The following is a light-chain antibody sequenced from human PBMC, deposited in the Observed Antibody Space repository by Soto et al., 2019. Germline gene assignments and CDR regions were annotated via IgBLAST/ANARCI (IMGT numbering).Light chain of an antibody. CDR1: SSDVGGYNY. CDR3: SSYTSSSTHWV. J-gene: IGLJ3*02. CDR2: EVT. V-gene: IGLV2-8*01. Sequence: QSALTQPPSASGSLGQSVTISCTGTSSDVGGYNYVSWHQQHPGKAPKVMIYEVTKRPPGVPDRFSGSKSGNTASLTISGLQAEDEADYYCSSYTSSSTHWVFGGGTKVTVL.